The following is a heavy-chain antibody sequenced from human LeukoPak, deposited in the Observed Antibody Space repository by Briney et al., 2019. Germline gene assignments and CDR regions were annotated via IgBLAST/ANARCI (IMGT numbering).Heavy chain of an antibody. Sequence: GASVKVSYKASGGTFSSYAISWVRQAPGQGLEWMGRIIPIFGTANYARKFQGRVTITTDESTSTAYMELSSLRSEDTAVYYCARDDSSGYLADYWGQGTLVTVSS. J-gene: IGHJ4*02. D-gene: IGHD3-22*01. V-gene: IGHV1-69*05. CDR1: GGTFSSYA. CDR3: ARDDSSGYLADY. CDR2: IIPIFGTA.